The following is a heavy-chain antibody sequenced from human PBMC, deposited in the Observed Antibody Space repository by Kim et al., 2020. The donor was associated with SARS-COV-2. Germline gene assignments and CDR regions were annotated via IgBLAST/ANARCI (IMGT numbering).Heavy chain of an antibody. V-gene: IGHV3-9*01. Sequence: ADSVKDRFTISRDNAKNSLYLQMNSLQAEDTALYHCAKDWKIPDASAWCETWDQRTLVTVSS. CDR3: AKDWKIPDASAWCET. D-gene: IGHD1-1*01. J-gene: IGHJ5*02.